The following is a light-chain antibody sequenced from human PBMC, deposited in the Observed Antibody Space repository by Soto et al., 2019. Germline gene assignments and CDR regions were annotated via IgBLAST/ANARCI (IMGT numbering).Light chain of an antibody. CDR2: ATS. CDR3: QQYDSSSVT. Sequence: IILTQSPGTLSLSPGEGATLSCKASQTVISTHLAWYQQKPGQAPRLLIYATSNRATGIPDRLSGSGSGRDFTLTIDRLEPEDFAVYYCQQYDSSSVTFGQGTRLEIK. CDR1: QTVISTH. V-gene: IGKV3-20*01. J-gene: IGKJ5*01.